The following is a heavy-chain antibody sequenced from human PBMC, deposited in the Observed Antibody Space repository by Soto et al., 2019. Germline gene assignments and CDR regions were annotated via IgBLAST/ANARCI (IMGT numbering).Heavy chain of an antibody. D-gene: IGHD6-13*01. CDR1: GFTFSSYT. Sequence: GGSLRLSCTASGFTFSSYTMNWVRQAPGKGLECVSSISGSGGNTYYADSVKGRFTISRDNSKNTLFLQMNSLRVDDTAVYYCEKTGVYNPDYWGQGTLVTVSS. CDR3: EKTGVYNPDY. J-gene: IGHJ4*02. CDR2: ISGSGGNT. V-gene: IGHV3-23*01.